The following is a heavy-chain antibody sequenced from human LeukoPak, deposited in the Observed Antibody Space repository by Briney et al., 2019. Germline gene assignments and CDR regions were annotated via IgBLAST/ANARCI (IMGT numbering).Heavy chain of an antibody. J-gene: IGHJ4*02. CDR3: ARDSPTVTSGNYYFDY. D-gene: IGHD4-17*01. CDR1: GFTFSSYG. Sequence: QPGRSLRLSCAASGFTFSSYGMHWVRQAPGKGLEWVAVIWYDGSNKYYADSVKGRFTISRDNSKNTLYLQMNSLRAEDTAVYYCARDSPTVTSGNYYFDYWGQGTLVTVSS. V-gene: IGHV3-33*01. CDR2: IWYDGSNK.